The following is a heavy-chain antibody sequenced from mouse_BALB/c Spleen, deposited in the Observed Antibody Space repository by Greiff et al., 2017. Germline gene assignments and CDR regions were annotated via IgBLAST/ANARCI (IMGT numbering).Heavy chain of an antibody. Sequence: EVQGVESGGGLVKPGGSLKLSCAASGFTFSDYYMYWVRQTPEKRLEWVATISDGGSYTYYPDSVKGRFTISRDNAKNNLYLQMSSLKSEDTAMYYCARDVSTVVAGRSYAMDYWGQGTSVTVSS. V-gene: IGHV5-4*02. D-gene: IGHD1-1*01. CDR3: ARDVSTVVAGRSYAMDY. J-gene: IGHJ4*01. CDR1: GFTFSDYY. CDR2: ISDGGSYT.